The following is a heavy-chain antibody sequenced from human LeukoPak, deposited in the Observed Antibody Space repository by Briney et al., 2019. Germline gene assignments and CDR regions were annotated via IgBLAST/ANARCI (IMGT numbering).Heavy chain of an antibody. CDR3: AKLGNSGSLYNGFDP. V-gene: IGHV3-23*01. CDR2: ISGSGGST. CDR1: GFTFSAYA. D-gene: IGHD3-22*01. J-gene: IGHJ5*02. Sequence: GGSLRLSCAASGFTFSAYAMTWVRQAPGKGLEWVSTISGSGGSTYYADSVKGRFTISRDNFKNTLSLQMNSLRADDTAIYYCAKLGNSGSLYNGFDPWGQGTLVTVSS.